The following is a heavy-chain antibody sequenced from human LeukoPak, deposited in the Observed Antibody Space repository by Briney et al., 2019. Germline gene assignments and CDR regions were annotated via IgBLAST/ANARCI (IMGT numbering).Heavy chain of an antibody. V-gene: IGHV1-46*01. J-gene: IGHJ5*02. CDR2: INPSGGST. D-gene: IGHD6-13*01. Sequence: ASVKVSCKASGYTFTSYYMHWVRQAPGQGLEWMGIINPSGGSTSYAQKFQGRVTMTRDTSTSTVYMGLSSLRSEDTAVYYCARDLAHYSSSWYGWFDPWGQGTLVTVSS. CDR1: GYTFTSYY. CDR3: ARDLAHYSSSWYGWFDP.